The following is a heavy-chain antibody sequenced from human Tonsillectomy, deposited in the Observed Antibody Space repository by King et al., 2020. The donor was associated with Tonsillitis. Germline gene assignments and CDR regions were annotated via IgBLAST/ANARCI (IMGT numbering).Heavy chain of an antibody. J-gene: IGHJ4*02. Sequence: VQLQESGPGLVKPSETLSLTCTVSGGSISSYYWNWLRQPPGKGLEWIGYIYYTGSTINYNPSLKSRVTISVDASKNQFSLILSSVTAADTAVYYRARAGGYGSGSQYWGQGTLVTVSS. CDR2: IYYTGST. CDR1: GGSISSYY. CDR3: ARAGGYGSGSQY. V-gene: IGHV4-59*01. D-gene: IGHD3-10*01.